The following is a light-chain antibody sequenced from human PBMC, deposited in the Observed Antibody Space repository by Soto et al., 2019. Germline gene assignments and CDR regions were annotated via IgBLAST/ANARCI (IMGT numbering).Light chain of an antibody. CDR2: LAS. Sequence: DIVMTQSPLSLPVTPGEPASISCRSSHSLLYSNGNNYLDWYVQKPGQSPQLLIYLASSRACGVPDRFSGSGSGTDFTLKISRVEAEDVGVYYCMQPLQTPYTFGQGTKLEIK. V-gene: IGKV2-28*01. CDR3: MQPLQTPYT. J-gene: IGKJ2*01. CDR1: HSLLYSNGNNY.